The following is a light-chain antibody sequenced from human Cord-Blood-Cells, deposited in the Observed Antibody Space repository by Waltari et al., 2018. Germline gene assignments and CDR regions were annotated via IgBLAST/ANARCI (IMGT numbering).Light chain of an antibody. CDR1: QSISSY. V-gene: IGKV1-39*01. CDR2: AAS. J-gene: IGKJ1*01. CDR3: QQSYSTPLT. Sequence: DIHMTQSPSSLSASVGDRVTITCRASQSISSYLNWYQQKPGKAPKLLIYAASSSQSGVPSRFSGSGSGTDFTLTIRSLQPEDFATYYCQQSYSTPLTFGKGTKVEIK.